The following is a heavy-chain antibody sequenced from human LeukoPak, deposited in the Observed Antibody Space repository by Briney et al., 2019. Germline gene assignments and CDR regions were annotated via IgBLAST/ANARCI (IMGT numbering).Heavy chain of an antibody. D-gene: IGHD3-22*01. Sequence: PGGSLRLSCAASGFTFSSYGMHWVRQAPGKGLEWVAVIWYDGCNKYYADSVKGRFTISRDNSKNTLYLQMNSLRAEDTAVYYCARDLTYYDSSGYGYWGQGTLVTVSS. CDR2: IWYDGCNK. J-gene: IGHJ4*02. V-gene: IGHV3-33*01. CDR1: GFTFSSYG. CDR3: ARDLTYYDSSGYGY.